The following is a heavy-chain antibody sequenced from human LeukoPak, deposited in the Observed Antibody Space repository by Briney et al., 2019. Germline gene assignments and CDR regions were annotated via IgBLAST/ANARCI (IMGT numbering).Heavy chain of an antibody. CDR3: ARDLGRYYDSSGRNWYFDL. J-gene: IGHJ2*01. Sequence: PGGSLRLSCAASGFTVSSNYMSWVRQAPGKGLEWVSVIYSGGSTYYADSVKGRFTISRDNSKNTLYLQMNRLRAEDTAVYYCARDLGRYYDSSGRNWYFDLWGRGTLVTVSS. CDR2: IYSGGST. D-gene: IGHD3-22*01. CDR1: GFTVSSNY. V-gene: IGHV3-53*01.